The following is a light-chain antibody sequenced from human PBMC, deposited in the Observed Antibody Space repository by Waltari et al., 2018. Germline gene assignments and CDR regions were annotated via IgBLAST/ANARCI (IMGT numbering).Light chain of an antibody. CDR3: QETYTTLFT. Sequence: DIQMTQSPPSLAASVGDSVNITCRASQTIRNYLNWYQKRPGKAPKLLISAASSLQSGVPSRFSGSGSGTDFALTISSLQPEDFASYHCQETYTTLFTFGPGTKVEIK. J-gene: IGKJ3*01. V-gene: IGKV1-39*01. CDR2: AAS. CDR1: QTIRNY.